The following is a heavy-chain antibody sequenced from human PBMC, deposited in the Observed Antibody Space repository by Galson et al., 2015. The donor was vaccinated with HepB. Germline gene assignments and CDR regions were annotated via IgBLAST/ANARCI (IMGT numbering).Heavy chain of an antibody. V-gene: IGHV1-24*01. J-gene: IGHJ3*02. D-gene: IGHD5-24*01. CDR3: ARVSYKATTLRDDAFDI. CDR2: FDPEDGET. Sequence: SVKVSCKVSGYTLTELSMHWVRQAPGKGLEWMGGFDPEDGETIYAQKLQGRVTMTTDTSTRTAYLELRSLRSDDTAVYYCARVSYKATTLRDDAFDIWGQGTMVTVSS. CDR1: GYTLTELS.